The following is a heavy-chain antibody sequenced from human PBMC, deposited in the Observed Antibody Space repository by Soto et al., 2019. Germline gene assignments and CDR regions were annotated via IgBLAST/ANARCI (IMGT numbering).Heavy chain of an antibody. V-gene: IGHV1-46*01. D-gene: IGHD5-12*01. J-gene: IGHJ6*02. CDR1: GYTFTSYY. Sequence: ASVKVSRKASGYTFTSYYMHWVRQALGQGLEWMGIINPSGGSTSYAQKFQGRVTMTRDTSTSTVYMELSSLRSEDTAVYYCARDRGYSGYDSKLYYYYGMDVWGQGTTVTVSS. CDR3: ARDRGYSGYDSKLYYYYGMDV. CDR2: INPSGGST.